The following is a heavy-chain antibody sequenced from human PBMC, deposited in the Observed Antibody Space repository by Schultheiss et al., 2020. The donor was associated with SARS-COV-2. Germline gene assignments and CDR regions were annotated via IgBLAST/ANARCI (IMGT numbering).Heavy chain of an antibody. CDR3: ARVSCSGGSCYHAYYYAMDV. CDR2: IYYSGST. D-gene: IGHD2-15*01. Sequence: SETLSLTCTVSGGSLSSGDYYWSWVRQPPGKGLEWIGYIYYSGSTYYNPSLESRVTVSVDTSKNQFSLKLSSVTAADTAVYYCARVSCSGGSCYHAYYYAMDVWGQGTTVTVSS. CDR1: GGSLSSGDYY. J-gene: IGHJ6*02. V-gene: IGHV4-31*03.